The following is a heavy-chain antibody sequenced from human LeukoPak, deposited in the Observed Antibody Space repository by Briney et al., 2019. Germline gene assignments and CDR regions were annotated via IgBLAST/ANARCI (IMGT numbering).Heavy chain of an antibody. Sequence: PGGSLRLSCAASGFTFSSYSMNWVRQAPGKGLEWVSSISTSSDYIYYADSVRGRFTISRDNAKNSLYLQMNSLRAEDTAVYYCARDRGNPVAYGMDVWGQGTTVTVSS. CDR1: GFTFSSYS. V-gene: IGHV3-21*01. J-gene: IGHJ6*02. D-gene: IGHD3-10*01. CDR3: ARDRGNPVAYGMDV. CDR2: ISTSSDYI.